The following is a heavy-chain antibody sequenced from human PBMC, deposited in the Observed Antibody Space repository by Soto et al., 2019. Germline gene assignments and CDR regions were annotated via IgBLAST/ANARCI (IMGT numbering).Heavy chain of an antibody. D-gene: IGHD4-17*01. CDR3: ARATTVTSSFFYYGLDV. Sequence: QVQLQESGPGLVTPSQTLSLTCSVSGGSINNDDYYWTWIRQPPGKGLEWIGHIYYSGCTYYNPXLMSRLTLSXDXSXNSXSLHLTSVIAADSASYFCARATTVTSSFFYYGLDVWGQGTTVNVSS. J-gene: IGHJ6*02. CDR2: IYYSGCT. CDR1: GGSINNDDYY. V-gene: IGHV4-30-4*08.